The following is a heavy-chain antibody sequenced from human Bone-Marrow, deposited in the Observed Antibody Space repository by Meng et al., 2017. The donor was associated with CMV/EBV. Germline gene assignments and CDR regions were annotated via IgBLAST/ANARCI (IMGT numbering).Heavy chain of an antibody. Sequence: SETLSLTCTVSGGSISSSSYYWGWIRQPPGKGLEWIGSIYYSGSTYYNPSLKSRVTISVDTSKNQFSLELSSVTAADTAVYYCARVGIAARPGWWRVGGTYGMDVWGQGTTVTVSS. J-gene: IGHJ6*02. CDR3: ARVGIAARPGWWRVGGTYGMDV. CDR1: GGSISSSSYY. CDR2: IYYSGST. V-gene: IGHV4-39*07. D-gene: IGHD6-6*01.